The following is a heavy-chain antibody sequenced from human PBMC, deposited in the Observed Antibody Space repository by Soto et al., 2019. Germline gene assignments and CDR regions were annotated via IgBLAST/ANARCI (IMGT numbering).Heavy chain of an antibody. CDR2: IYDTGISGYTPST. J-gene: IGHJ6*02. Sequence: SETLSLTCTIAGASIPSSYWSWIWRPPGKGLEWIAYIYDTGISGYTPSTSYNPSLKSRVTMSVDTSKSQFSLKLTSVTAADTAVYYCARGEDAFFYYGLDVWGQGITVS. V-gene: IGHV4-59*01. CDR1: GASIPSSY. CDR3: ARGEDAFFYYGLDV.